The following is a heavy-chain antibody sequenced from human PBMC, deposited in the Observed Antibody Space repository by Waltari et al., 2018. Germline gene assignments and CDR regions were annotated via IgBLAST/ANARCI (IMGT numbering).Heavy chain of an antibody. CDR2: MDPSDSYT. D-gene: IGHD6-19*01. CDR3: VSGWYFAFDI. CDR1: GYSFTSYW. Sequence: EVQLVQSGAEVKKPGESLRISCKGSGYSFTSYWISWVRQMPGKGLEWMGRMDPSDSYTNDSPSFQGHVTISADKSISTAYLQWSSLKASDTAMYYCVSGWYFAFDIWGQGTMVTVSS. J-gene: IGHJ3*02. V-gene: IGHV5-10-1*03.